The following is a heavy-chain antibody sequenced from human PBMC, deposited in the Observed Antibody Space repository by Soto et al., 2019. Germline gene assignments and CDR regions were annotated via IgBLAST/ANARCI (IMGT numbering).Heavy chain of an antibody. CDR1: GGSISSYY. CDR3: ARGVLGGSSSSVWFDP. V-gene: IGHV4-59*01. CDR2: IYYSGST. D-gene: IGHD6-6*01. Sequence: SETLSLTCTVSGGSISSYYWSWIRQPPGKGLEWIGYIYYSGSTNYNPSLKSRVTISVDTSKNQFSLKLSSVTAADTAVYYCARGVLGGSSSSVWFDPWGQGTLVTVSS. J-gene: IGHJ5*02.